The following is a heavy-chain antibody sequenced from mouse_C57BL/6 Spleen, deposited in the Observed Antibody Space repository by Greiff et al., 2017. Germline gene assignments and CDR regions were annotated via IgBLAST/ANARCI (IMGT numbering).Heavy chain of an antibody. D-gene: IGHD4-1*01. J-gene: IGHJ3*01. CDR2: ISYDGSN. V-gene: IGHV3-6*01. Sequence: EVQLQDSGPGLVKPSQSLSLTCSVTGYSITSGYYWNWIRQFPGNKLEWMGYISYDGSNNYNPSLKNRISITRDTSKNQFFLKLNSVTTEDTATYYCARDRANWDVFAYWGQGTLVTVSA. CDR1: GYSITSGYY. CDR3: ARDRANWDVFAY.